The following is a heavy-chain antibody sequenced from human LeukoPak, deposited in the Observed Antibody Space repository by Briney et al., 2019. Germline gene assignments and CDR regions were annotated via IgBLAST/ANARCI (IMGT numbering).Heavy chain of an antibody. V-gene: IGHV3-23*01. D-gene: IGHD2-15*01. CDR2: INVPGVTT. J-gene: IGHJ3*01. CDR3: AKEGFTSGHAGAFDV. CDR1: GSTFIEYV. Sequence: PGGALRLSCAASGSTFIEYVMAWVRQAPGKGLEWGSAINVPGVTTHYSQSVEGRFTISRDKSQNTLSLQIGSLRCKQHGIYYCAKEGFTSGHAGAFDVWGQGTMVPISS.